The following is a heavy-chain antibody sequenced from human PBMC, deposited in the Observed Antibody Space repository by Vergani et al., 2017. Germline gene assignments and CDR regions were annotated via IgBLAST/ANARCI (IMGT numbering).Heavy chain of an antibody. Sequence: QVQLVQSGAEVKKPGASVKVSCKASGYTFTGYYMHWVRQAPGQGLEWMGWINPIFGTANYAQKFQGRVTITADESTSTAYMELSSLRSEDTAVYYCARGEDTAMVEYYYYMDVWGKGP. V-gene: IGHV1-69*01. D-gene: IGHD5-18*01. CDR3: ARGEDTAMVEYYYYMDV. J-gene: IGHJ6*03. CDR2: INPIFGTA. CDR1: GYTFTGYY.